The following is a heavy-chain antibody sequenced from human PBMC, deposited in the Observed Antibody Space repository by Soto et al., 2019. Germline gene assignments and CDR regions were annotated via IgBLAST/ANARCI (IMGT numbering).Heavy chain of an antibody. CDR3: ARDRPSGDYVDYYYYSGMDV. D-gene: IGHD4-17*01. CDR2: ISAYNGNT. V-gene: IGHV1-18*04. J-gene: IGHJ6*02. Sequence: ASVKVSCKASGYTFTSYGISWVRQAPGQGLEWMGWISAYNGNTNYAQKLQGRVIMTTDTSTSTAYMELRSLRSDDTAVYYCARDRPSGDYVDYYYYSGMDVWGQGTKVT. CDR1: GYTFTSYG.